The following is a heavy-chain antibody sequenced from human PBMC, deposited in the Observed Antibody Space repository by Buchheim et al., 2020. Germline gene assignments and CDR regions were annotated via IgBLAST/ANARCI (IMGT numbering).Heavy chain of an antibody. CDR2: IWYDGSNK. V-gene: IGHV3-33*01. CDR3: ARDGLYDYVWGSYRYHHYYGMDV. D-gene: IGHD3-16*02. J-gene: IGHJ6*02. CDR1: GFTFSSYG. Sequence: QVQLVESGGGVVQPGRSLRLSCAASGFTFSSYGMHWVRQAPGKGLEWVAVIWYDGSNKYYADSVKGQFTISRDNSKNTLYLQMNSLRAEDTAVYYCARDGLYDYVWGSYRYHHYYGMDVWGQGTT.